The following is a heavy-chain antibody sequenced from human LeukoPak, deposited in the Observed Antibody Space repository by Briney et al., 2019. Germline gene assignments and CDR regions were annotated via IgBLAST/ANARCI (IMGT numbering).Heavy chain of an antibody. Sequence: GRSLRLSCAASGFTFSSYGMHWVRQAPGKGLEWVAVISYDGSNKYYADSVKGRFTISRDNSKNTLYLQMNSLRVEDTAVYYCAKWRLVPRDPFDYWGQGTLVTVSS. D-gene: IGHD6-19*01. V-gene: IGHV3-30*18. CDR3: AKWRLVPRDPFDY. CDR2: ISYDGSNK. CDR1: GFTFSSYG. J-gene: IGHJ4*02.